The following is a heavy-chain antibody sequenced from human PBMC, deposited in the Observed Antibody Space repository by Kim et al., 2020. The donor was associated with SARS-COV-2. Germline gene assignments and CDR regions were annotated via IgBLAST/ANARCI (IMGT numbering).Heavy chain of an antibody. D-gene: IGHD6-19*01. CDR2: MNPNSGNT. CDR1: GYTFTSYD. Sequence: ASVKVSCKASGYTFTSYDINWVRQATGQGLEWMGWMNPNSGNTGYAQKFQGRVTMTRNTSISTAYMELSSLRSEDTAVYYCARTPDLPLEAVAGNNWFDPWGQGTLVTVSS. J-gene: IGHJ5*02. V-gene: IGHV1-8*01. CDR3: ARTPDLPLEAVAGNNWFDP.